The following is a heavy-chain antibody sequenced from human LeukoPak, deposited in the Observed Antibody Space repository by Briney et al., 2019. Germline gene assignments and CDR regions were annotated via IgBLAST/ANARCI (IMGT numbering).Heavy chain of an antibody. CDR2: INPNSGGT. Sequence: AASVKVSCKASGYTFTGYYMHWVRQAPGQGLEWMGWINPNSGGTNYAQKFQGRVTMTRDTSISTAYMELSRLRSDDTAVYYCARVWEYSSSSDLDYWGQGTLVTVSS. J-gene: IGHJ4*02. CDR1: GYTFTGYY. V-gene: IGHV1-2*02. D-gene: IGHD6-6*01. CDR3: ARVWEYSSSSDLDY.